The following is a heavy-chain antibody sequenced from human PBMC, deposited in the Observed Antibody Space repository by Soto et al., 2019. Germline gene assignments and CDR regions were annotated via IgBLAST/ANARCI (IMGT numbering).Heavy chain of an antibody. V-gene: IGHV4-4*02. CDR2: IYHSGST. CDR3: ARVYGSSWAFDY. CDR1: GGSISSSNW. J-gene: IGHJ4*02. Sequence: QVQLQESGPGLVKPSGTLSLTCAVSGGSISSSNWWSWVRQPPGKGLEWIGEIYHSGSTNYNPSLKGRVTISVDKSKNQCSLKLRSVTAADTAVYYCARVYGSSWAFDYWGQGTLVTVSS. D-gene: IGHD6-13*01.